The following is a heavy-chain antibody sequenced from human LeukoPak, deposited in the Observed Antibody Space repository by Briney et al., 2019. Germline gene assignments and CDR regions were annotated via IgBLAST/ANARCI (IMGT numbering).Heavy chain of an antibody. CDR1: GDSISSYY. D-gene: IGHD1-26*01. CDR2: IYHTGNT. J-gene: IGHJ5*02. CDR3: AKKWGNWFDP. V-gene: IGHV4-59*12. Sequence: SETLSLTCTVSGDSISSYYWNWIRQFPGKGLEWIGYIYHTGNTNYNPSLKSRVSISVDTSKNQFSLKLSSVTAADTAVYYCAKKWGNWFDPWGQGTLVTVSS.